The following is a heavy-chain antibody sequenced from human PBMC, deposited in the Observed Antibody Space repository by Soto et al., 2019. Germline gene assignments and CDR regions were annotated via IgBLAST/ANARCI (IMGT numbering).Heavy chain of an antibody. CDR3: ARRRTATTAHSHFDL. D-gene: IGHD1-1*01. Sequence: QVQLQESGPGLVKPSETLSLTCSVSGDSVSSGSYYWTWIRQPPGKGLEWIGSVFHSGSTNYNPSIESRVTISVDMSKRQFSLTRSTVTAADTAVSFCARRRTATTAHSHFDLWDRGTRVIFPS. J-gene: IGHJ2*01. CDR1: GDSVSSGSYY. V-gene: IGHV4-61*01. CDR2: VFHSGST.